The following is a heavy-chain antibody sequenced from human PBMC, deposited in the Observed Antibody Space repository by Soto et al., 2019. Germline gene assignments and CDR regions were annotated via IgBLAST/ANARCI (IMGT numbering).Heavy chain of an antibody. CDR1: GFTFSSYA. D-gene: IGHD3-16*02. CDR3: AKVLSAPGSYYYSGMDV. CDR2: ISVSGGST. J-gene: IGHJ6*02. V-gene: IGHV3-23*01. Sequence: EVQLLESGGGLVQPGGSLRLSCAASGFTFSSYAMSWVRQAPGKGLEWVSAISVSGGSTYYANCVKGRFTITRDNSKNTLYLQINSLRAEDTAVYYCAKVLSAPGSYYYSGMDVWGQGTTVAVSS.